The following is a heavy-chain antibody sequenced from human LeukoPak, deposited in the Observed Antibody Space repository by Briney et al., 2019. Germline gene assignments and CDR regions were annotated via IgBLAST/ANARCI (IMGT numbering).Heavy chain of an antibody. V-gene: IGHV3-23*01. CDR3: ARDLVTVTLLDY. CDR1: GFTFSGYV. D-gene: IGHD4-17*01. J-gene: IGHJ4*02. CDR2: IVGSGGRT. Sequence: GGSLRLSCAASGFTFSGYVMSWVRQAPGKGLEWVSGIVGSGGRTYYRDSVKGRFTISRDNSKNTLYLQMNSLRAEDSAVYYCARDLVTVTLLDYWGQGTRVTVSS.